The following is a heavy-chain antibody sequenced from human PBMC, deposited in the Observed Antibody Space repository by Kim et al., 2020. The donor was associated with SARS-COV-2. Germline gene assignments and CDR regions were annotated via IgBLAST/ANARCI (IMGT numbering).Heavy chain of an antibody. D-gene: IGHD3-10*01. V-gene: IGHV3-30*02. Sequence: KGRFTISRDNSKNTLYLQMNSLRAEDTAVYYCAKEGSPYGPISRTGYFDYWGQGTLVTVSS. CDR3: AKEGSPYGPISRTGYFDY. J-gene: IGHJ4*02.